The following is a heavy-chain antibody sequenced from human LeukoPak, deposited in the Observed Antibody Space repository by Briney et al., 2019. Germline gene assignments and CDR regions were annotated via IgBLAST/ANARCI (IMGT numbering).Heavy chain of an antibody. CDR1: GFTFSSYG. V-gene: IGHV3-30*18. J-gene: IGHJ4*02. Sequence: GGSLRLSCAASGFTFSSYGMHWVRQAPGKGLEWVAVISYDGSNKYYADSVKGRFTISRDNSKNTLYLQMNSLRAEDTAVYYCAKDHGDYFGYWGQGTLVTGSS. D-gene: IGHD4-17*01. CDR2: ISYDGSNK. CDR3: AKDHGDYFGY.